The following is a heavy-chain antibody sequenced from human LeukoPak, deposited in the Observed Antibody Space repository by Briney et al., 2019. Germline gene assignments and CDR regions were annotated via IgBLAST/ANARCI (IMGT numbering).Heavy chain of an antibody. CDR3: AKHPSGGYDSSGYYYFDY. J-gene: IGHJ4*02. CDR1: GFTFSSYG. D-gene: IGHD3-22*01. V-gene: IGHV3-30*02. CDR2: IRYDGSNK. Sequence: PGGSLRLSCAASGFTFSSYGMHWVRQAPGKGLEWVAFIRYDGSNKYYADSVKDRFTISRDNSKNTLYLQINSLRAECTAVYYCAKHPSGGYDSSGYYYFDYWGEGTLVTLSS.